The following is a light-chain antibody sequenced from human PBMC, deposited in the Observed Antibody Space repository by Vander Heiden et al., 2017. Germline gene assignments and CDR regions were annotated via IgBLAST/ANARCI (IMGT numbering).Light chain of an antibody. CDR2: AAS. J-gene: IGKJ4*01. CDR1: QSISTY. V-gene: IGKV1-39*01. Sequence: DIQMTQSPSSLSASVGDRVTITCRASQSISTYLNWYQHKPGKAPKLLIYAASILQSGGPSRFSGSGSGTDFTLTISDLQAGDFGTYSCQQSYSSPLTFGGGTKVEIK. CDR3: QQSYSSPLT.